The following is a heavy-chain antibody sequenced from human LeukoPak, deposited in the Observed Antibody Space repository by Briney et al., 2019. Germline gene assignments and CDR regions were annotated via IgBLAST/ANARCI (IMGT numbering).Heavy chain of an antibody. CDR1: GFTFSSYS. Sequence: GGSLRLCCAASGFTFSSYSMDWVRRAPGKGLEWVSSISSSSSYIYYADSVKGRFTISRDNAKNSLYLQMNSLRAEDTAVYYCARDTYYYDSSGYPVDYWGQGTLVTVSS. CDR3: ARDTYYYDSSGYPVDY. D-gene: IGHD3-22*01. J-gene: IGHJ4*02. V-gene: IGHV3-21*01. CDR2: ISSSSSYI.